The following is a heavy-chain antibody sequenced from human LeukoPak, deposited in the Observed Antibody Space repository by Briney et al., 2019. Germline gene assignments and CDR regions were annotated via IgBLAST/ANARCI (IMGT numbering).Heavy chain of an antibody. V-gene: IGHV3-11*01. Sequence: GGSLRLSCAASGFTFSDYYMSWIRQAPGKGLEWVSYISSSGSTIYYADSVKGRFTISRDNAKNSLYLQVNSLRAEDTAVYYCARAQVVILYYFDYWGQGTLVTVS. D-gene: IGHD3-22*01. J-gene: IGHJ4*02. CDR2: ISSSGSTI. CDR3: ARAQVVILYYFDY. CDR1: GFTFSDYY.